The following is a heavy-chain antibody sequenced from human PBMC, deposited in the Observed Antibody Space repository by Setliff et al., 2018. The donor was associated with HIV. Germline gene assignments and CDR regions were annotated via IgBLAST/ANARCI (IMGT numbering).Heavy chain of an antibody. CDR1: GYTFTAYF. V-gene: IGHV1-2*02. J-gene: IGHJ4*02. CDR2: ISPNTGDT. Sequence: ASVKVSCKTAGYTFTAYFLQWVRQAPGQGLEWIGWISPNTGDTGIALKFQGRVTMTRDTSTSTTYLRDEDTALYYCAKSRSLAPTAGINYWGQGTLVTVSS. D-gene: IGHD6-13*01. CDR3: AKSRSLAPTAGINY.